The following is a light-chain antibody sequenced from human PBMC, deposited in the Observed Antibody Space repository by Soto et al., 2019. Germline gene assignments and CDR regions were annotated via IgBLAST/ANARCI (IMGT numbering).Light chain of an antibody. CDR2: DVS. CDR3: QQYNRYWT. V-gene: IGKV1-16*01. CDR1: QGISNY. Sequence: DIQLTQSPSFLSAYFGDRVTITCRASQGISNYLVWYQQKPGKAPKLLIYDVSSLESGVPSRFSGSGSETEFTLTICSLFPDDFATYYCQQYNRYWTFCQVTKVDIK. J-gene: IGKJ1*01.